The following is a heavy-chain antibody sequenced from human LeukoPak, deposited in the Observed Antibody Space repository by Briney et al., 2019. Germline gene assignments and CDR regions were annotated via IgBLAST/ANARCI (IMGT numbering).Heavy chain of an antibody. J-gene: IGHJ4*02. CDR3: AKGDEYCSGGSCYSDY. D-gene: IGHD2-15*01. V-gene: IGHV3-23*01. CDR2: ICGSGGST. CDR1: GFTFSSYA. Sequence: GGSLRLSCAASGFTFSSYAMSWVRQAPGKGLEWVSAICGSGGSTYYADSVKGRFTISRDNSKNTLYLQMKSLRAEDTGVYYCAKGDEYCSGGSCYSDYWGQGTLVTVSS.